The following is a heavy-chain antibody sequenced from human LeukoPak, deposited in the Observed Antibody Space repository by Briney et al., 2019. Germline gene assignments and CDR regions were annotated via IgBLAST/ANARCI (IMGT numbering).Heavy chain of an antibody. CDR2: ISGSGGST. D-gene: IGHD3-3*01. J-gene: IGHJ3*02. CDR1: GFTVSSNY. CDR3: AKDQEYREMIFGVVITGTDAFDI. V-gene: IGHV3-23*01. Sequence: PGGSLRLSCAASGFTVSSNYMSWVRQAPGKGLEWVSAISGSGGSTYYADSVKGRFTISRDNSKNTLYLQMNSLRAEDTAVYYCAKDQEYREMIFGVVITGTDAFDIWGQGTMVTVSS.